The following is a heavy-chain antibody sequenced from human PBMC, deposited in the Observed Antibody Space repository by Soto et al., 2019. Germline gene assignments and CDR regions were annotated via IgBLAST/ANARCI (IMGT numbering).Heavy chain of an antibody. D-gene: IGHD2-15*01. CDR3: AKDTIRLGFCSGGTCYSDS. Sequence: QLQLRESGPGLVKPSETLSLTCSVSGDSVSSISHYWAWIRLSPGKGLEWIGSIYYTGHTYYNPSLRSQVTLSLDTSKNQFSLKLRSVTAADTAVYYWAKDTIRLGFCSGGTCYSDSWGQGTLVTVSS. V-gene: IGHV4-39*02. CDR2: IYYTGHT. J-gene: IGHJ4*03. CDR1: GDSVSSISHY.